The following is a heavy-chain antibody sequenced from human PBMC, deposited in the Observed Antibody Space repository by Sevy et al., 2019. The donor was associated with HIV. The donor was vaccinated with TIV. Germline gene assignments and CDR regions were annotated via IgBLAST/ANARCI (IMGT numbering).Heavy chain of an antibody. Sequence: GGSLRLSCTVSGFTFSNYEMNWVRQAPGKGLERISYITLSGSSTYYADSVKGRFTISRDNAENSVYLQMNSLRAEDTAVYYCARDRQGISVAGTAIDYWCQGTLVTVSS. D-gene: IGHD6-19*01. CDR2: ITLSGSST. J-gene: IGHJ4*02. CDR1: GFTFSNYE. CDR3: ARDRQGISVAGTAIDY. V-gene: IGHV3-48*03.